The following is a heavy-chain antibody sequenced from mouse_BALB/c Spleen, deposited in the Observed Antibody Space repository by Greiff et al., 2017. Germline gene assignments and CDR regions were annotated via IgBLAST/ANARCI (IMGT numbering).Heavy chain of an antibody. J-gene: IGHJ1*01. Sequence: QVQLQQPGAELVKPGASVKMSCKASGYTFTSYNMHRVKQTPGQGLEWIGAIYPGNGDTSYNQKFKGKATLTADKSSSTAYMQLSSLTSEDSAVYYCARESTMVTTDWYFDVWGAGTTVTVSS. CDR3: ARESTMVTTDWYFDV. D-gene: IGHD2-2*01. CDR2: IYPGNGDT. V-gene: IGHV1-12*01. CDR1: GYTFTSYN.